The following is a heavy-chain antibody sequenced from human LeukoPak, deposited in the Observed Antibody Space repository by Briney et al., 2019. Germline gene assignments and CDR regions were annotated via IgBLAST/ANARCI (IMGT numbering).Heavy chain of an antibody. CDR3: ARDLRNKVVVVAANFPYYYYGMDV. D-gene: IGHD2-15*01. V-gene: IGHV1-18*01. CDR1: GYTFTSYG. J-gene: IGHJ6*02. Sequence: ASVKVSCKASGYTFTSYGISWVRQAPGQGLEWMGWISAYNGNTNYAQKLQGRVTMTTDTSTSTAYMELRSLRSDDTAVYYCARDLRNKVVVVAANFPYYYYGMDVWGQGTTVTVSS. CDR2: ISAYNGNT.